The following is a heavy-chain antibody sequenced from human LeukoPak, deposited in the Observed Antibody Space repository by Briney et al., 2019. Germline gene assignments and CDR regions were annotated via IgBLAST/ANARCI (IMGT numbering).Heavy chain of an antibody. J-gene: IGHJ6*02. Sequence: SETLSLTCAVYGGSFSGYYWSWIRQPPGKGLEWIGEINHSGSTNYNPSLKSRVTISVDTSKNQFSLKLSSVTAADTAVYYCARIPMVRGVIVFTYYGMDVWGQGTTVTVS. CDR1: GGSFSGYY. CDR2: INHSGST. D-gene: IGHD3-10*01. CDR3: ARIPMVRGVIVFTYYGMDV. V-gene: IGHV4-34*01.